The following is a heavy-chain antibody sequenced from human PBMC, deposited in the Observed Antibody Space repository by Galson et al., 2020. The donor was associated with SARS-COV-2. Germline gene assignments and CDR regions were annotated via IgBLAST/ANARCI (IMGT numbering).Heavy chain of an antibody. V-gene: IGHV5-51*01. CDR1: GYSFTSYW. CDR3: ARRGYSGYDRGYDYYGMDV. D-gene: IGHD5-12*01. J-gene: IGHJ6*02. Sequence: GESLKISCKGSGYSFTSYWIGWVRQMPGKGLEWMGIIYPGDSDTRYSQSFQGQVTISADKSISTAYLQWSSLKASDTAMYYCARRGYSGYDRGYDYYGMDVWGQGTTVTVSS. CDR2: IYPGDSDT.